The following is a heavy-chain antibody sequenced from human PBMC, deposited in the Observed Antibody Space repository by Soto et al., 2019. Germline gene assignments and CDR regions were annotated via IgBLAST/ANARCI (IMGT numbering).Heavy chain of an antibody. J-gene: IGHJ6*02. V-gene: IGHV4-59*01. Sequence: SETLSLTCTVSGGSISSYYWSWIRQPPGKGLEWIGYIYYSGSTNYNPSLKSRVTISVDTSKNQFSLKLSSVTAADTAVYYCARDGDGRMTTNPYYYNGMDVWGPGTTVTVSS. CDR3: ARDGDGRMTTNPYYYNGMDV. D-gene: IGHD4-4*01. CDR1: GGSISSYY. CDR2: IYYSGST.